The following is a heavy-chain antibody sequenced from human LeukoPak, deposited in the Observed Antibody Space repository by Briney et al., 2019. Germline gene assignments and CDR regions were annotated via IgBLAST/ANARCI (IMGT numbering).Heavy chain of an antibody. D-gene: IGHD3-10*01. CDR1: GFTFSSYW. CDR3: ARDNYYYGSGSYPPDY. J-gene: IGHJ4*02. Sequence: GGSLRLSCAASGFTFSSYWMSWVRQAPGKGLEWEANIKQDGSEKYYVDSVKGRFTISRDNAKNSLYLQMNSLRAEDTAVYYCARDNYYYGSGSYPPDYWGQGTLVTVSS. CDR2: IKQDGSEK. V-gene: IGHV3-7*01.